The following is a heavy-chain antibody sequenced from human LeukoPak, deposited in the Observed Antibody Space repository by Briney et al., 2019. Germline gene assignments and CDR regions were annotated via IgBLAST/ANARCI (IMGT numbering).Heavy chain of an antibody. CDR3: ARPRTWLRYFDY. Sequence: SETLSLTCAVYGGSFSGYCWSWIRQPPGKGLEWIGEINHSGSTNYNPSLKSRVTISVDTSKNQFSLKLSSVTAADTAVYYCARPRTWLRYFDYWGQGTLVTVSS. V-gene: IGHV4-34*01. CDR2: INHSGST. CDR1: GGSFSGYC. D-gene: IGHD5-12*01. J-gene: IGHJ4*02.